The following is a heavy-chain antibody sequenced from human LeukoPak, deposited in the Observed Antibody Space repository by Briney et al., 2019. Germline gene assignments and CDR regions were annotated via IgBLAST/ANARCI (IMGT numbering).Heavy chain of an antibody. CDR1: GGSFSGYY. V-gene: IGHV4-34*01. CDR3: ARAPTIAAAGGTDY. Sequence: SETLSLTCAVYGGSFSGYYWSWIRQPPGKGLGWIGEINHSGSTNYNPSLKSRVTISVDTSKNQFSLKLSSVTAADTAVYYCARAPTIAAAGGTDYWGQGTLVTVSS. D-gene: IGHD6-13*01. CDR2: INHSGST. J-gene: IGHJ4*02.